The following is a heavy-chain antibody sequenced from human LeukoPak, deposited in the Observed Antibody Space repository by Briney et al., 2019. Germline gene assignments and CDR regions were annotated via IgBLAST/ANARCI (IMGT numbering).Heavy chain of an antibody. J-gene: IGHJ3*02. CDR2: IYYSGST. D-gene: IGHD2-15*01. CDR3: ARGPHDSDAVPGI. V-gene: IGHV4-61*08. Sequence: PSETLSLTCTVSGGSVSSGVYFWSWIRQPPGKGLEWIGYIYYSGSTNYNSSLKGRVTISLDTSKNQFSLKLSSVTAADTAVYYCARGPHDSDAVPGIWGQGTMVTVSS. CDR1: GGSVSSGVYF.